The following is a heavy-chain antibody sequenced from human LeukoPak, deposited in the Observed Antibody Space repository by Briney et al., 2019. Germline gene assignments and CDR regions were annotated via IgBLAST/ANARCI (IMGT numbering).Heavy chain of an antibody. D-gene: IGHD2-15*01. CDR3: ARGHDGVVGWFAP. Sequence: SETLSPTCTVSGGSINNYYWIWIRQPPGKGLEWIGHISYSGSTNYNPSLKSRVTMSVDTSKNQFSLKVTSVTAADTAVYYCARGHDGVVGWFAPWGRGTLVTVSS. CDR2: ISYSGST. J-gene: IGHJ5*02. V-gene: IGHV4-59*01. CDR1: GGSINNYY.